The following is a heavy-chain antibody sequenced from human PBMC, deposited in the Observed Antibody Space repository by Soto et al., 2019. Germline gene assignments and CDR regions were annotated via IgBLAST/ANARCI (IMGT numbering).Heavy chain of an antibody. Sequence: GGSLRLSCAASGFTFSNYAFHWVRQAPGKGLDWVAVISYDGSNRDYADSVKGRFAISRDNSKNTLYLQMNSLRAEDTAVYYCAREEYYYDSSGYYYPYFDYWGQGTLVTVSS. V-gene: IGHV3-30*09. CDR1: GFTFSNYA. CDR2: ISYDGSNR. CDR3: AREEYYYDSSGYYYPYFDY. J-gene: IGHJ4*02. D-gene: IGHD3-22*01.